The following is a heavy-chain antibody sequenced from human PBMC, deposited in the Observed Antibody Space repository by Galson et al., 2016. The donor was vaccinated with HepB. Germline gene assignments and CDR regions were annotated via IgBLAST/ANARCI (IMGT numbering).Heavy chain of an antibody. D-gene: IGHD3-3*01. J-gene: IGHJ4*02. V-gene: IGHV3-30*18. CDR1: RFTFNSFG. Sequence: SLRLSCAASRFTFNSFGMHWVRQAPGKGLEWVAVISYDGNNKYYADSVKGRFIISRDNAKSTLFLQMNSLRTDDTAVYYCAKGCTNYDLLSGNCPFDFWGQGTLVTVSS. CDR2: ISYDGNNK. CDR3: AKGCTNYDLLSGNCPFDF.